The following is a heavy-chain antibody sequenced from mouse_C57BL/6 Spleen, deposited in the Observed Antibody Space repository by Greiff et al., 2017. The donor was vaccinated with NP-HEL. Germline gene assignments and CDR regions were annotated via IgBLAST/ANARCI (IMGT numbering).Heavy chain of an antibody. CDR3: ARKDYYGSLDY. Sequence: VQLKQSGPELVKPGASVKMSCKASGYTFTDYNMHWVKQSHGKSLEWMGYINPNNGGTSYNQKFKGKATLTVNKSSSTAYMELRSLTSEDSAVYYCARKDYYGSLDYWGQGTTLTVSS. V-gene: IGHV1-22*01. D-gene: IGHD1-1*01. J-gene: IGHJ2*01. CDR1: GYTFTDYN. CDR2: INPNNGGT.